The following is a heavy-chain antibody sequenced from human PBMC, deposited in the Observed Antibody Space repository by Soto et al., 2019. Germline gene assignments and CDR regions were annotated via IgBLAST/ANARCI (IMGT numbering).Heavy chain of an antibody. V-gene: IGHV3-21*01. CDR2: ISSGSSDT. CDR3: ARVAY. CDR1: GFTFSRFS. J-gene: IGHJ4*02. Sequence: PWGSLRLSCESSGFTFSRFSMNWVRQVPGKGPEWVASISSGSSDTWYADSVKGRFIISRDNAQNSLFLQMNTLRPEDTAMYYCARVAYWGPGTQVTVS.